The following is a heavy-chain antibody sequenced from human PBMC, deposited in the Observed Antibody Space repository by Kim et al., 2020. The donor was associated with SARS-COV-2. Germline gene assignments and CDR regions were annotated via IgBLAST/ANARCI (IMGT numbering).Heavy chain of an antibody. J-gene: IGHJ5*02. V-gene: IGHV3-74*01. D-gene: IGHD5-18*01. CDR3: ARRHTAGCFYAS. Sequence: YDDSVKGRLTTSRDTAKNTRSLQMNSLTAEDTAVYYCARRHTAGCFYASWSQGTPVTVSS.